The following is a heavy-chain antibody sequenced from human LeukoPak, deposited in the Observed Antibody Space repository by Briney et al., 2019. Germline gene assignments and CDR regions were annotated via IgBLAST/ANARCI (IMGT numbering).Heavy chain of an antibody. CDR2: IREDGTEK. J-gene: IGHJ4*02. CDR1: GFTFSSYW. V-gene: IGHV3-7*01. CDR3: ARHVGTSF. D-gene: IGHD7-27*01. Sequence: PGGSLRLSCAVSGFTFSSYWMHWVRQAPGKGLEWVANIREDGTEKNYVDSVKGRFTISRDNAKNSLFLQMSNLRDDDTAIYYCARHVGTSFWGQGTLVTVSS.